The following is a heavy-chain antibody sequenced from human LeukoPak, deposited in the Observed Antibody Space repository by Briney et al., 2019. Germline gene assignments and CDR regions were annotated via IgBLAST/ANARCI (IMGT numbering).Heavy chain of an antibody. CDR2: ISGSGGST. CDR3: ARMTDYYDSSGYYYGGPFDY. CDR1: GFTFSSYA. D-gene: IGHD3-22*01. V-gene: IGHV3-23*01. Sequence: GGSLRLSCAASGFTFSSYAMTWVRQAPGKGLEWVSAISGSGGSTYYADSVKGRFTISRDNSKNTLYLQMNSLRAEDTAVYYCARMTDYYDSSGYYYGGPFDYWGQGTLVTVSS. J-gene: IGHJ4*02.